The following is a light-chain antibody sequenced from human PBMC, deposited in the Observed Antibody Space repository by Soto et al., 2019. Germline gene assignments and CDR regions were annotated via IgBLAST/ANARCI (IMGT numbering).Light chain of an antibody. CDR3: CSLTTSHTYV. V-gene: IGLV3-21*02. CDR1: NIGRKT. Sequence: SYELTQPPSVSVAPGQTARITCGGNNIGRKTVHWYQQKPGQAPVLVVYDDSDRPSGIPERFSGSNSGNTATLTISRVEAGDEADYYCCSLTTSHTYVFGSGTKGTVL. J-gene: IGLJ1*01. CDR2: DDS.